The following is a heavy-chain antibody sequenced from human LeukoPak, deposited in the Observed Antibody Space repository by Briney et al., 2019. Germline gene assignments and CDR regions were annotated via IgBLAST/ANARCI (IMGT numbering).Heavy chain of an antibody. CDR3: ASRQKYFDY. J-gene: IGHJ4*02. CDR1: GGSISPYF. CDR2: IYHSWST. Sequence: PSETLSLTCTVSGGSISPYFWSWIRQPPGKGLEWIGYIYHSWSTNYNPPLKSRVTISVDTSKNQFSLKLISVTAADTAVYYCASRQKYFDYWGQGTLVTVSS. V-gene: IGHV4-59*08.